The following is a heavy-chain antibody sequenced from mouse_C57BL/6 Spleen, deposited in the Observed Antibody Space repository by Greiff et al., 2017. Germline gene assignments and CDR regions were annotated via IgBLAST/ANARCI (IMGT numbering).Heavy chain of an antibody. J-gene: IGHJ4*01. CDR1: GYTFTSYW. Sequence: QVQLQQPGAELVKPGASVKLSCKASGYTFTSYWMHWVKQRPGQDLEWIGMIHPNSGSTNYNEKFKSKATLTVDKSSSTAYMQLSSLTSEDSAVXYCAGGDYGYAMDYWGQGTSVTVSS. D-gene: IGHD2-4*01. CDR2: IHPNSGST. V-gene: IGHV1-64*01. CDR3: AGGDYGYAMDY.